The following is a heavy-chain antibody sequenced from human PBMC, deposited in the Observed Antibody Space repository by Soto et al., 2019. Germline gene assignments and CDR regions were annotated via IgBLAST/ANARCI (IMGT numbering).Heavy chain of an antibody. J-gene: IGHJ4*02. CDR2: IYYSGST. CDR3: ARHVGVIPSD. CDR1: GGSISSSIYY. V-gene: IGHV4-39*01. Sequence: SETLSLTCTVSGGSISSSIYYWFGIRQPPGKGLEWIGSIYYSGSTYYNPSLKSRVTISVDTSKNQFSLKLSSVTAVDTAVYYCARHVGVIPSDWGQGTLVTVSS. D-gene: IGHD2-21*01.